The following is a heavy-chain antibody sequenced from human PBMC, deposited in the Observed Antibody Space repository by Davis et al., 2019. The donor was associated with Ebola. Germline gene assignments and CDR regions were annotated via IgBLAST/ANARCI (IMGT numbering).Heavy chain of an antibody. V-gene: IGHV4-31*03. J-gene: IGHJ4*02. Sequence: MPSETLSLTCTVSGGSISSGGYFWSWIRQHPAKGLEWIGFIYDSGSTSYNPSLESRVTISENPSQNQFSLKVNSVTAADTAVYYCARGRLMGELSLGGVSGFDYWGQGTLVTVSS. CDR1: GGSISSGGYF. D-gene: IGHD3-16*02. CDR2: IYDSGST. CDR3: ARGRLMGELSLGGVSGFDY.